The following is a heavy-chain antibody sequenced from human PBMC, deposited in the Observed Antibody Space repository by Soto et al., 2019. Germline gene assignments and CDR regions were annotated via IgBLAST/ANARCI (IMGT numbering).Heavy chain of an antibody. D-gene: IGHD1-26*01. J-gene: IGHJ6*02. Sequence: QVPLVQSGAEVKKPGASVKVSCKASGYTFTSYGISWGRQAPGQGLEWMGWISAYNGNTNYAQKLQGRVTMTTDTSTSTASMEMRSLRSDGTAVYYCARDRWEVGARTSYYYGMDVWGQGTTVTVSS. V-gene: IGHV1-18*04. CDR1: GYTFTSYG. CDR3: ARDRWEVGARTSYYYGMDV. CDR2: ISAYNGNT.